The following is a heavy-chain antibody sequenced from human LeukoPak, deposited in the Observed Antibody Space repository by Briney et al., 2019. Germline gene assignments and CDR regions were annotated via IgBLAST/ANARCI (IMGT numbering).Heavy chain of an antibody. D-gene: IGHD3-22*01. CDR3: ARDLHPGLDYYDSSGYGGDY. Sequence: VASVKVSCKTSGYTFTGYGINWVRQAPGQGLEWMGWISASNGNTNYAQKLQGRVTMTTDTSTSTAYMELRSLRSDDTAVHVCARDLHPGLDYYDSSGYGGDYWGQGTLVTVSS. CDR1: GYTFTGYG. V-gene: IGHV1-18*01. CDR2: ISASNGNT. J-gene: IGHJ4*02.